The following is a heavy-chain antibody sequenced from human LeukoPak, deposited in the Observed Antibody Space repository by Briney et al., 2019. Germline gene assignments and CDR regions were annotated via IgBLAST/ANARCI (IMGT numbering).Heavy chain of an antibody. J-gene: IGHJ4*02. CDR2: IIGSGDTT. D-gene: IGHD3-16*01. V-gene: IGHV3-23*01. Sequence: GGSLRLSCAASGFTFSGYAMSWVRQAPGKGLEWVSAIIGSGDTTYYAASVKGRLTISRDNSKNTLYLQMDSLRAEDTAVYYCAKVTGGDMITYGGLDYWGQGTLVTVSS. CDR3: AKVTGGDMITYGGLDY. CDR1: GFTFSGYA.